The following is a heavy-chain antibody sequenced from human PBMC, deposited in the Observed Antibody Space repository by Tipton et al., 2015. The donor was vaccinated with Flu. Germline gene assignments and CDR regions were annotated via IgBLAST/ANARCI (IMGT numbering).Heavy chain of an antibody. V-gene: IGHV4-59*12. J-gene: IGHJ4*02. D-gene: IGHD2-2*01. CDR3: ARDPSLGMPDYFDY. Sequence: LSLTCTVSGGPIGSFYWNWIRQPPGKGLEWIGYIYNSEYTKYNPSLESRVTISVDTSKKQFSLHLRSVTAADTAVYYCARDPSLGMPDYFDYWGQGILVTASS. CDR2: IYNSEYT. CDR1: GGPIGSFY.